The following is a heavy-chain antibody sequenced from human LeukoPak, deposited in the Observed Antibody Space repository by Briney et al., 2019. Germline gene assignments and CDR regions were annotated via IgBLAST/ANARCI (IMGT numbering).Heavy chain of an antibody. V-gene: IGHV1-69*04. CDR2: IIPILGIA. CDR1: GGTFSSYA. Sequence: SVKVSCKASGGTFSSYAISWVRQAPGQGLEWMGRIIPILGIANYAQKFQGRVTITADKSTSTAYMELSSLRSEDTAVYYCASLSYDFWTPPYYYYYGMDVWGQGTTVTVSS. J-gene: IGHJ6*02. CDR3: ASLSYDFWTPPYYYYYGMDV. D-gene: IGHD3-3*01.